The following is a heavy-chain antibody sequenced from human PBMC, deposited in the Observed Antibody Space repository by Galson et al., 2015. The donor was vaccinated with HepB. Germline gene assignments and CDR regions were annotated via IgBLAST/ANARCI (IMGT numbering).Heavy chain of an antibody. CDR3: ASSEPYDFWSGYYRNGYYYGMDV. Sequence: SLRLSCAASGFTVSSNYMSWVRQAPGKGLEWVSVIYSGGSTYYADSVKGRFTISRDNSKNTLYLQMNSLRAEDTAVYYCASSEPYDFWSGYYRNGYYYGMDVRGQGTTVTVSS. D-gene: IGHD3-3*01. CDR1: GFTVSSNY. J-gene: IGHJ6*02. V-gene: IGHV3-66*02. CDR2: IYSGGST.